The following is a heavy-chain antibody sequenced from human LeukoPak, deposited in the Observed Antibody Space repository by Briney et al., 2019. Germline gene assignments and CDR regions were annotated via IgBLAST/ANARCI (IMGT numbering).Heavy chain of an antibody. CDR3: ARVPYRAYGSGKKKPPPPPWFDP. CDR2: INTNTGNP. Sequence: ASVKVSCKASGYTFTSYYMHWARQAPGQGLEWMGWINTNTGNPTYAQGFTGRFVFSLDTSVSTAYLQISSLKAEDTAVYYCARVPYRAYGSGKKKPPPPPWFDPWGQGTLVTVSS. V-gene: IGHV7-4-1*02. CDR1: GYTFTSYY. J-gene: IGHJ5*02. D-gene: IGHD3-10*01.